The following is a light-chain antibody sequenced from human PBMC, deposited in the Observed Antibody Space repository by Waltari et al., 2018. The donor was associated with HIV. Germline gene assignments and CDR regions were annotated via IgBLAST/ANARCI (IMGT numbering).Light chain of an antibody. CDR2: LND. J-gene: IGLJ1*01. CDR3: AAWDDSLNDYV. Sequence: QSVLTQPPSVSEAPRQRVTISCSGSSSNIGTNAVTWYQPLPGKAPKLLIYLNDLLLPGVSERFSGSKSGTSASLAISGLQSEDEADYFCAAWDDSLNDYVFGTVTKVTVL. CDR1: SSNIGTNA. V-gene: IGLV1-36*01.